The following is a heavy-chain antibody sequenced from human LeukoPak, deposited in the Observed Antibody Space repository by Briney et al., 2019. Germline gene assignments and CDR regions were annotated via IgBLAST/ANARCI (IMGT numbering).Heavy chain of an antibody. CDR3: ARGERRPPRIAAAGKEYQFDY. V-gene: IGHV1-18*01. Sequence: GASVKVSCKASGYTFTSYGISWVRQAPGQGLEWMGWISAYNGNTNYAQKLQGRVTMTTDTSTSTAYMELRSLRSDDTAVYYCARGERRPPRIAAAGKEYQFDYWGQGTLVTVSS. CDR2: ISAYNGNT. J-gene: IGHJ4*02. D-gene: IGHD6-13*01. CDR1: GYTFTSYG.